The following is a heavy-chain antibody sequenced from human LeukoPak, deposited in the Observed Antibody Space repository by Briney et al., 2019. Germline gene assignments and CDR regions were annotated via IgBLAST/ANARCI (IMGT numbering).Heavy chain of an antibody. CDR1: GFIFSGYS. CDR3: ARGYSSSSIGVFDY. CDR2: ISDNGHKD. J-gene: IGHJ4*02. D-gene: IGHD6-6*01. V-gene: IGHV3-30-3*01. Sequence: QAGGSLRLSCAAAGFIFSGYSMHWVRQAPGKGLEWVAVISDNGHKDYYADAVKGRFTISRDNSKNTLYLQMNSLRAEDTAVYYCARGYSSSSIGVFDYWGQGTLVTVSS.